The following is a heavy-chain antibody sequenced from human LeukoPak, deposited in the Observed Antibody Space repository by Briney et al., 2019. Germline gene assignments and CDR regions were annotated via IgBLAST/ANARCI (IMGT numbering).Heavy chain of an antibody. CDR3: ARRGYSYGFVDY. V-gene: IGHV4-38-2*02. Sequence: SETLSLTCTVSGYSISSGYYWGWIRQPPGKGLEWIGSIYHSGNTYYNPSLKSRVTISVDTSKNQFSLKLSSVTAADTAVYYCARRGYSYGFVDYWGQGTLVTVSS. D-gene: IGHD5-18*01. J-gene: IGHJ4*02. CDR2: IYHSGNT. CDR1: GYSISSGYY.